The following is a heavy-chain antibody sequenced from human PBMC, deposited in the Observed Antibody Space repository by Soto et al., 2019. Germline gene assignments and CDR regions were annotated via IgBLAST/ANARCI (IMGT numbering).Heavy chain of an antibody. CDR2: IYWDDDK. Sequence: QITLKESGPTLVKPTQTLTLTCTFSGFSLSTSGVGVGWIRQPPGKALEWLALIYWDDDKRYSPSLKSRLTITKDTSKNQGVLTMTNMDPVDTATYSCAPRPSYCSGGSCYSGFDYWGQGTLVTVSS. CDR3: APRPSYCSGGSCYSGFDY. J-gene: IGHJ4*02. V-gene: IGHV2-5*02. CDR1: GFSLSTSGVG. D-gene: IGHD2-15*01.